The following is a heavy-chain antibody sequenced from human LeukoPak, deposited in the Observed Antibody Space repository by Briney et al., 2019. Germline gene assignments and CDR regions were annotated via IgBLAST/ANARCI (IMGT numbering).Heavy chain of an antibody. D-gene: IGHD2-15*01. V-gene: IGHV3-13*01. Sequence: SGGSLRLSCAASGFTFSSYDMHWVRQATGEGLEWVSSISTAGDTYFSGSVKGRFTISRENAKNSLYLQMNSLRVGDTAVYYCARGLPGGLDPWGQGTLVTVST. CDR3: ARGLPGGLDP. CDR2: ISTAGDT. J-gene: IGHJ5*02. CDR1: GFTFSSYD.